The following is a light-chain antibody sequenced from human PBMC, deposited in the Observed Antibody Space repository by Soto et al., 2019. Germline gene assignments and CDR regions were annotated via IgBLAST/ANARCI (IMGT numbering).Light chain of an antibody. Sequence: XRASQCVSGWLAWYRQKPGKAPELLIYSASTLETGVPSRFSGSGSGTDFTFTVSSLQREDFATYYCQQYERYPLTFGGGTKVDIK. CDR2: SAS. CDR1: QCVSGW. J-gene: IGKJ4*01. V-gene: IGKV1-5*03. CDR3: QQYERYPLT.